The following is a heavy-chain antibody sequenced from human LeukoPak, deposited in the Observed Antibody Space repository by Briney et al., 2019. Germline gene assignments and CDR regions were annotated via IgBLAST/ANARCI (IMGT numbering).Heavy chain of an antibody. CDR2: VYHSGGT. D-gene: IGHD6-19*01. V-gene: IGHV4-38-2*01. CDR3: ARTLHRSGWCPFDY. J-gene: IGHJ4*02. CDR1: GYSINSGYF. Sequence: PSETLSLTCSVSGYSINSGYFWGWIRQPPGKGLEWTGNVYHSGGTWYSPSLKSRVTISLDTSKNHFSLKLSSVTAADTAVYYCARTLHRSGWCPFDYWGQGILVTVSS.